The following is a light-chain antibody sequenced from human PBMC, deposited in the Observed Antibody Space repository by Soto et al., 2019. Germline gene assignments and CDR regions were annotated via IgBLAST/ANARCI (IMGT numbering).Light chain of an antibody. CDR1: QSISSY. Sequence: DLQMTQSPSSLSASVGDRVTITCRASQSISSYLNWYQQKPGKAPKILIYAASSMQSGVPSRFSGSGSGTDLTLTLSSLQPEDFATYYCQQSYRTPPTFGQGTKLEIK. CDR2: AAS. V-gene: IGKV1-39*01. J-gene: IGKJ2*01. CDR3: QQSYRTPPT.